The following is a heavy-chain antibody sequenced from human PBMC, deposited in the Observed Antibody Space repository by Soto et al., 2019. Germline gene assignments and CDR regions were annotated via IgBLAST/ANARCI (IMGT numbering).Heavy chain of an antibody. D-gene: IGHD3-10*01. CDR1: GFSLSTSGVG. CDR3: ARTVWFGELS. J-gene: IGHJ5*02. V-gene: IGHV2-5*02. CDR2: IYWDDDK. Sequence: QITLKESGPTLVKPTQTLTLTCTFSGFSLSTSGVGVGWIRQPPGKALEWLALIYWDDDKRYSPSLKSRLTITKDTSKNQVVPTMTNMDPVDTAAYYCARTVWFGELSWGQGTLVPVSS.